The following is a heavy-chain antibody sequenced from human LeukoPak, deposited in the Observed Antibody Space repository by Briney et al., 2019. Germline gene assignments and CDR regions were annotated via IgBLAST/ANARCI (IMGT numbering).Heavy chain of an antibody. V-gene: IGHV5-51*01. CDR1: GYSFTSYW. CDR3: ARVLLSYYYGSGRVPYYYYYYMDA. CDR2: IYPGDSDT. J-gene: IGHJ6*03. Sequence: GESLKISCKGSGYSFTSYWIGWVRQMPGKGLEWMGIIYPGDSDTRYSPSFQGQVTISADKSISTAYLQWSSLKASDTAMYYCARVLLSYYYGSGRVPYYYYYYMDAWGKGTTVTVSS. D-gene: IGHD3-10*01.